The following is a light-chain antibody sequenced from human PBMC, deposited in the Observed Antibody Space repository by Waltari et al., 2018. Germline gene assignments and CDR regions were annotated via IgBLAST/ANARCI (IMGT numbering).Light chain of an antibody. CDR1: QSVLYSSDNKNY. CDR2: WAS. CDR3: QQYYSDPNN. J-gene: IGKJ2*01. V-gene: IGKV4-1*01. Sequence: DIVMTQSPDSLAVSLGERATINCKSSQSVLYSSDNKNYLGWYQQKPGHPPKLLISWASTRESGFPDRFSGSGSGTDFTLTISSLQAEDVAVYYCQQYYSDPNNFGQGTKLEIE.